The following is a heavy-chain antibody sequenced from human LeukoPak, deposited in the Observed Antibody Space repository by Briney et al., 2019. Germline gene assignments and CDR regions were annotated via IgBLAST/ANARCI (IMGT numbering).Heavy chain of an antibody. CDR1: GYSFTNYW. V-gene: IGHV5-51*01. CDR3: ARVGYSISWINPFDY. J-gene: IGHJ4*02. Sequence: GESLKISCKASGYSFTNYWIGWVRQMPGKGLEWMGIIYPGDSDTRYSPSFQGQGTISADKSISTAYLQWSSLKASDTALYYCARVGYSISWINPFDYWGQGTLVTVSS. CDR2: IYPGDSDT. D-gene: IGHD6-13*01.